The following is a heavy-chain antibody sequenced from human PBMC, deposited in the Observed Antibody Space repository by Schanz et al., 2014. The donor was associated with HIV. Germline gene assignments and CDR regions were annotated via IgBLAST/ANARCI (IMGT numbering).Heavy chain of an antibody. Sequence: QVQLVQSGAEVKKPGSSLKISCKASGGTFSSHGIGWVRQAPGQGLEWIGGIIPIFGRSDYAQRFQGRVTITADESTNTAYMQLSSLRFEDTAVYYCARGEMVRGVVKQHVFQIWGQGTMVTVSS. D-gene: IGHD3-10*01. CDR3: ARGEMVRGVVKQHVFQI. J-gene: IGHJ3*02. CDR2: IIPIFGRS. CDR1: GGTFSSHG. V-gene: IGHV1-69*01.